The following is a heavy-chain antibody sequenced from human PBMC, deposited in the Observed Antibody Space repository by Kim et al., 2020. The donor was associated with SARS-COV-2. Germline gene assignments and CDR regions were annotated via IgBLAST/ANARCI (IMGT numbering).Heavy chain of an antibody. V-gene: IGHV3-11*06. D-gene: IGHD2-2*01. J-gene: IGHJ6*02. CDR3: ARGGPAAAYYYGMAV. Sequence: AASHKGRFTIARDNAKSSLYLQMNDLTAEDTAVYYCARGGPAAAYYYGMAVWGQGTTVTVSS.